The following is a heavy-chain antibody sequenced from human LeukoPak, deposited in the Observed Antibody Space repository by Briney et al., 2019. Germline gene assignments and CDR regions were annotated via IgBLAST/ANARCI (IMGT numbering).Heavy chain of an antibody. CDR1: GYTFTTYG. D-gene: IGHD2-21*02. J-gene: IGHJ4*02. CDR3: ARDLSRGFVVVTPYFDY. V-gene: IGHV1-18*01. CDR2: ISAYNGNT. Sequence: GASVKVSCKASGYTFTTYGITCVRQAPVQGLEWMGWISAYNGNTNYAQKLQGRVTMTTDTSTSTAYMELRSLRSDDTAVYYCARDLSRGFVVVTPYFDYWGQGTLVTVSS.